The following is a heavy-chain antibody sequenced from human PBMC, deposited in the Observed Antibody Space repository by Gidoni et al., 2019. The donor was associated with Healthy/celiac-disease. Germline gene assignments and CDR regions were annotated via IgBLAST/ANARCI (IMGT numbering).Heavy chain of an antibody. CDR1: GYPLTDLS. J-gene: IGHJ5*02. Sequence: QVQLVQSGAEVKKPGASVKVSCTVSGYPLTDLSMHWVRQAPGKGLEWMGGFDPEDGETIYAQKFQGRVTMTEDTSTDTAYRELSSLRSEDTAVYYCATWREVQQLAVGRGFDPWGQGTLVTVSS. CDR2: FDPEDGET. V-gene: IGHV1-24*01. CDR3: ATWREVQQLAVGRGFDP. D-gene: IGHD6-13*01.